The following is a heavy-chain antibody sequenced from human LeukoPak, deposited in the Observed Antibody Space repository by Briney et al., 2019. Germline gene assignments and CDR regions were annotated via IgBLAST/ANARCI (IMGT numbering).Heavy chain of an antibody. CDR1: GGTFISYA. D-gene: IGHD3-3*01. V-gene: IGHV1-69*13. CDR3: ARDPHYDFWSGYYFDY. Sequence: GASVKVSCKASGGTFISYAISWVRQAPGQGLEWMGGIIPIFGTANYAQKFQGRVTITADESTSTAYMELSSLRSEDTAVYYCARDPHYDFWSGYYFDYWGQGTLVTVSS. J-gene: IGHJ4*02. CDR2: IIPIFGTA.